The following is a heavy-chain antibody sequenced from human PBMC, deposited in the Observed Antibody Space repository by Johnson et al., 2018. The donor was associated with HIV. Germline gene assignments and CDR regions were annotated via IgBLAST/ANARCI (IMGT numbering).Heavy chain of an antibody. CDR2: IFSVGNT. CDR3: ARYGRVMVTRGALDI. J-gene: IGHJ3*02. D-gene: IGHD5-18*01. V-gene: IGHV3-66*02. CDR1: GFTFSSYA. Sequence: MQLVESGGGVVQPGRSLRLSCAASGFTFSSYAMSWVRQAPGKGLEWVSVIFSVGNTYYADSVRGRFTISRDKSNNMVYLQMNSLRPEDTAVYYCARYGRVMVTRGALDIWGQGTVVTVSS.